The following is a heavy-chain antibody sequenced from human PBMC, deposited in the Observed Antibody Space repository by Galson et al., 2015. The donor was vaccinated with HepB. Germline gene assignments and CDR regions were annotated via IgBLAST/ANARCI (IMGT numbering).Heavy chain of an antibody. CDR3: ARPVCSGSPEAFDV. CDR1: GDSISSGGYY. V-gene: IGHV4-31*03. J-gene: IGHJ3*01. D-gene: IGHD2-15*01. CDR2: IYYNGPT. Sequence: TLSLTCTVSGDSISSGGYYWSWIRQHPGKGLEWIGYIYYNGPTYYNPSLQSRVTISVDTSKNQFSLRLTSVTAADTAVYHCARPVCSGSPEAFDVRGQGTMVTVSS.